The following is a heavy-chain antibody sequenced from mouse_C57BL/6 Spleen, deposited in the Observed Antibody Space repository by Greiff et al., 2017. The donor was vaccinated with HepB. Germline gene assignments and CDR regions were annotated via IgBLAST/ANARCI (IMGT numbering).Heavy chain of an antibody. Sequence: DVMLVESGGDLVKPGGSLKLSCAASGFTFSSYGLSWVRQTPDKRLEWVATISSGGSYTSYPDSVKGRFTISRDNANNTLYLQMSSLKSEDTAMYYCARLDYGSSSYWYFDVWGTGTTVTVSS. D-gene: IGHD1-1*01. J-gene: IGHJ1*03. V-gene: IGHV5-6*02. CDR3: ARLDYGSSSYWYFDV. CDR1: GFTFSSYG. CDR2: ISSGGSYT.